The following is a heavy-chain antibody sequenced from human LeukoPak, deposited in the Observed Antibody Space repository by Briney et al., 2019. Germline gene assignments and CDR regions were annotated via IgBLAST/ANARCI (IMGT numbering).Heavy chain of an antibody. CDR2: IKSKTDGGTT. CDR3: TTAGPYYGSGSIPADY. D-gene: IGHD3-10*01. CDR1: GFTFSNAW. Sequence: GGSLRLSCAASGFTFSNAWMSWVRQAPGKGLEGVGRIKSKTDGGTTDYAAPVKGRFTISRDDSKNPLYMQMNSLKTEDTAVYYCTTAGPYYGSGSIPADYWGQGTLVTVSS. V-gene: IGHV3-15*01. J-gene: IGHJ4*02.